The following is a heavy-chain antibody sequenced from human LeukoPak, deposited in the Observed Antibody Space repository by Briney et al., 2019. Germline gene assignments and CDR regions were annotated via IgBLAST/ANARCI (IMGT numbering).Heavy chain of an antibody. J-gene: IGHJ3*02. CDR3: ARCEYSNAFDI. CDR1: GGSISSYY. V-gene: IGHV4-59*12. Sequence: SETLSLTCTVSGGSISSYYWSWIRQPPGKGLEWIGYIYYSGSTYYNPSLKSRVTISVDTSKNQFSLKLSSVTAADTAVYYCARCEYSNAFDIWGQGTMVTVSS. CDR2: IYYSGST. D-gene: IGHD6-6*01.